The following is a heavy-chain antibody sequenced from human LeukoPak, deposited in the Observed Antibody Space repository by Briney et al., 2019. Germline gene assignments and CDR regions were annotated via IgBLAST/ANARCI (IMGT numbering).Heavy chain of an antibody. D-gene: IGHD3-22*01. CDR1: GFTFSSYS. V-gene: IGHV3-30*03. Sequence: PGGSLRLSCAASGFTFSSYSMNWVRQAPGKGLEWVAVISYDGSNKYYADSVKGRFTISRDNSKNTPYLQMNSLRAEDTAVYYCARDRPSYYYDSSGGLDYWGQGTLVTVSS. CDR3: ARDRPSYYYDSSGGLDY. J-gene: IGHJ4*02. CDR2: ISYDGSNK.